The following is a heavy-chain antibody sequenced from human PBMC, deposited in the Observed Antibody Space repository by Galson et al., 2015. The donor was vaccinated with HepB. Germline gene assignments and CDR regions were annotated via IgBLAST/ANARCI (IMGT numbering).Heavy chain of an antibody. CDR2: ISYDETNK. J-gene: IGHJ4*02. D-gene: IGHD3-22*01. Sequence: SLRLSCAASGVNFDNYAMHWVRQAPGKGLEWVAVISYDETNKYVDSVRGRFTISRDNSKNTLYLEMNSLRTEDTALYYCARDQDYYDSRGYYKYWGQGTLVTVTS. V-gene: IGHV3-30*04. CDR1: GVNFDNYA. CDR3: ARDQDYYDSRGYYKY.